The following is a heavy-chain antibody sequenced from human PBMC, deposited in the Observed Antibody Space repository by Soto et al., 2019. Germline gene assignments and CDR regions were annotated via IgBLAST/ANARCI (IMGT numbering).Heavy chain of an antibody. Sequence: ASVKVSCKASGYTFTGYYMHWVRQAPGQGLEWMGWINPNSGGTNCAQKFQGWVTMTRDTSISTAYMELSRLRSDDTAVYYCARDKAGLQQLVLDASYYYYGMDVWGQGTTVTVSS. CDR2: INPNSGGT. CDR3: ARDKAGLQQLVLDASYYYYGMDV. V-gene: IGHV1-2*04. D-gene: IGHD6-13*01. CDR1: GYTFTGYY. J-gene: IGHJ6*02.